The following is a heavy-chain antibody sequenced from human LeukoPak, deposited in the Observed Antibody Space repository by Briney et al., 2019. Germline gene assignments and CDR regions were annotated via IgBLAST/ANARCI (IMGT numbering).Heavy chain of an antibody. CDR1: GGSIRDSTYY. D-gene: IGHD3-22*01. Sequence: KSSETLSLTCTVSGGSIRDSTYYWAWIRQPPGKGLEWNATIFYNGNTHYNPSLKSRVTMSVDTVKNQFSLKLSSVTAADTAVYHCARQSTGDYYGWFDPWGQGTLVTVSS. V-gene: IGHV4-39*01. CDR3: ARQSTGDYYGWFDP. J-gene: IGHJ5*02. CDR2: IFYNGNT.